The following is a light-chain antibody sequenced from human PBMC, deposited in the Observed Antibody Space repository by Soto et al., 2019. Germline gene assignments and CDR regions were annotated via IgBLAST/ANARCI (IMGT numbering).Light chain of an antibody. CDR1: SSDVGGYNY. J-gene: IGLJ2*01. V-gene: IGLV2-8*01. Sequence: QSALTQPPSASGSPGQSVTISCTGTSSDVGGYNYVSWYQQHPGKAPKLMIYEVSERPSGVPDRFSGSKSDNTASLTVSGLQAEDEADYYCSSYAGSNNLVFGGGTQLTVL. CDR2: EVS. CDR3: SSYAGSNNLV.